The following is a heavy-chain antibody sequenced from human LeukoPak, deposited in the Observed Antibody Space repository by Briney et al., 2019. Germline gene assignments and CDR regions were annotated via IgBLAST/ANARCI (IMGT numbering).Heavy chain of an antibody. J-gene: IGHJ4*02. CDR3: ARDLYSDVNHFDY. CDR1: GGSITSGGYY. CDR2: IYHSGNVYESANT. Sequence: SETLSLTCTVYGGSITSGGYYWSWIRQPPGKGLEWIAYIYHSGNVYESANTFYNPSLKSRVHISIDRSKNQFSLNLDSVTAADTAVYYCARDLYSDVNHFDYWGQGTLVTVSS. V-gene: IGHV4-30-2*05. D-gene: IGHD4-17*01.